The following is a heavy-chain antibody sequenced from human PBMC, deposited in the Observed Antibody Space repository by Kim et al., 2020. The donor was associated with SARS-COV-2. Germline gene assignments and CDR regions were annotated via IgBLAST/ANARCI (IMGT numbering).Heavy chain of an antibody. V-gene: IGHV4-59*13. CDR2: VLYSGAT. Sequence: SETLSLTCTVSNGSIGGDYWSWIRLPPGKELEWIGYVLYSGATKKNPSHESRVTMSVDTSRNQVFLKMTSLTAADTAIYYCARSTRRRGSFDTWGQGARVTVSS. CDR1: NGSIGGDY. D-gene: IGHD3-9*01. J-gene: IGHJ5*02. CDR3: ARSTRRRGSFDT.